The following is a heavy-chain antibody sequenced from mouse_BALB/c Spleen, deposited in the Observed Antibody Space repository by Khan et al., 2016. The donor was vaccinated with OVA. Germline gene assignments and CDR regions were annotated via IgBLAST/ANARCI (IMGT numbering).Heavy chain of an antibody. J-gene: IGHJ4*01. CDR2: INPRSGYT. CDR3: ARRTPAYAMDY. Sequence: QVQLQQSGAEPARPGASVKMSCTASGYTFTSNTMHWVKQRPGQGLEWIGYINPRSGYTNYNQKFNDKATLTADKSSSTAYMQLSSLTSEDSAVYYWARRTPAYAMDYGGQGTSVTVSS. V-gene: IGHV1-4*01. CDR1: GYTFTSNT.